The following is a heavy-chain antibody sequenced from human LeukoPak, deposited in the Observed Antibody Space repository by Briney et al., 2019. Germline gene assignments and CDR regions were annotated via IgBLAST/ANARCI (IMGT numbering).Heavy chain of an antibody. CDR2: ISDDSNYI. Sequence: GGSLRLSCAASGFTFSDYSMNWVRQDPGKGLEWVSSISDDSNYIYYADSVKGRFTISRDNAKNSLYLQMNSLRAEDTAVYYCARGAYFDYWGQGTLVTVYS. J-gene: IGHJ4*02. CDR1: GFTFSDYS. CDR3: ARGAYFDY. V-gene: IGHV3-21*01.